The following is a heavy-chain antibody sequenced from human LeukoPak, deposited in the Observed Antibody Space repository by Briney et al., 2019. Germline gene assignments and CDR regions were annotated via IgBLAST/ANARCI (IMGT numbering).Heavy chain of an antibody. V-gene: IGHV4-34*01. CDR1: GGAFSGYY. CDR3: AREACSGGSCYPDY. D-gene: IGHD2-15*01. CDR2: INHSGST. Sequence: PSETLSLTCAVYGGAFSGYYWSWIRQPPGKGLEWIGEINHSGSTNYDPSLKSRVTMSVDMSKSQFSLNLSSVTAADTAVYYCAREACSGGSCYPDYWGQGTLVTASS. J-gene: IGHJ4*02.